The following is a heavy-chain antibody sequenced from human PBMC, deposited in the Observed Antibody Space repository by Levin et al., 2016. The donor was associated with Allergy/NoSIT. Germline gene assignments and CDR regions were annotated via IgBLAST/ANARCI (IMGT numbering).Heavy chain of an antibody. Sequence: SETLSLTCSVSGDSIRSYYWSWIRQAPGKGLEWIGYIHHTGSTKYNPSLKSRVTMSVDTSKNEFSLNLSSVTAADTATYYCAKEVTMVRGAIYGMIEKWGQGTLVTVSS. J-gene: IGHJ4*02. V-gene: IGHV4-59*13. CDR2: IHHTGST. CDR3: AKEVTMVRGAIYGMIEK. D-gene: IGHD3-10*01. CDR1: GDSIRSYY.